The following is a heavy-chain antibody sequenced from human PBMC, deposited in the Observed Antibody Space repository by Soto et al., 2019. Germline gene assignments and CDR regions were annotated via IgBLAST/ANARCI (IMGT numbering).Heavy chain of an antibody. CDR2: IIPIFGTA. Sequence: GASVNVSCKASGGTFSSYAISWVRQAPGQGLEWMGGIIPIFGTADYAQKFQGRVTITADESTSTAYMELSSLRSEDTAVYYCASVETQRYYYGMDVWGQGTTVTVSS. D-gene: IGHD2-15*01. CDR1: GGTFSSYA. CDR3: ASVETQRYYYGMDV. J-gene: IGHJ6*02. V-gene: IGHV1-69*13.